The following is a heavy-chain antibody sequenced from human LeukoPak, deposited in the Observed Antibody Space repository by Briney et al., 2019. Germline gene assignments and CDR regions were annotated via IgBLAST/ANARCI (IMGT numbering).Heavy chain of an antibody. CDR3: ARSLSGSSGAISY. V-gene: IGHV4-38-2*02. CDR2: IYHSGST. CDR1: GGSISSYY. Sequence: SETLSLTCTVSGGSISSYYWGWIRQPPGKGLEWIGSIYHSGSTYYNPSLKSRVTISVDTSKNQFSLKLSSVTAADTAVYYCARSLSGSSGAISYWGQGTLVTVSS. J-gene: IGHJ4*02. D-gene: IGHD1-26*01.